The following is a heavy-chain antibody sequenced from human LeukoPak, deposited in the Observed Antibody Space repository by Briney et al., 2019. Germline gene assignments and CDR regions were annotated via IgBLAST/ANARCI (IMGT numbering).Heavy chain of an antibody. J-gene: IGHJ4*02. CDR1: GGSFSGYD. V-gene: IGHV4-34*01. CDR3: ALLYCGGDCYPDY. D-gene: IGHD2-21*02. Sequence: SETLSLTCAVYGGSFSGYDWSWIRQPPGKGLEWIGEINHSGSTNYNPSLKSRVTISVDTSKNQFSLKLSSVTAADTAVFYCALLYCGGDCYPDYWGQGTLVTVPS. CDR2: INHSGST.